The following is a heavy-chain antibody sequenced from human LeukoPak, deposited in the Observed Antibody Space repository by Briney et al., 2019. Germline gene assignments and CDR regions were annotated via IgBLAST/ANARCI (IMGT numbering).Heavy chain of an antibody. V-gene: IGHV1-18*01. D-gene: IGHD6-19*01. CDR1: GYTFTSYG. CDR3: ARNTLAVAGTFCPDY. Sequence: ASVKVSCKASGYTFTSYGVSWVRQAPRPGLEWMGWISAYNGNTTYAQKLQSRVTMTTDTSTRTAYREQRSLRSDDTAVHYCARNTLAVAGTFCPDYWGQGTLVTVSS. CDR2: ISAYNGNT. J-gene: IGHJ4*02.